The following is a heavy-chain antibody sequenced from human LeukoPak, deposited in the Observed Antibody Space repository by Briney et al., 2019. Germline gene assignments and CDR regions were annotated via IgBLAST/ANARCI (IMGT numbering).Heavy chain of an antibody. Sequence: GGSLRLSCAASGFTFSSYWMSWVRQAPGKGLEWVANIKQDGSEKYYVDSVKGRFTISRDNAKNSLYLQMNSLRAEDTAVYYCACSSGYYYIVYWGQGTLVTVSS. CDR1: GFTFSSYW. CDR3: ACSSGYYYIVY. V-gene: IGHV3-7*03. J-gene: IGHJ4*02. CDR2: IKQDGSEK. D-gene: IGHD3-22*01.